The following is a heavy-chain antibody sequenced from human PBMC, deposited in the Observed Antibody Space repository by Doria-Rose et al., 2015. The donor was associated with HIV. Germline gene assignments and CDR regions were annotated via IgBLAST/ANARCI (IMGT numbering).Heavy chain of an antibody. CDR2: IFSDDES. V-gene: IGHV2-26*01. CDR1: GVSLSSPGMG. Sequence: QVTLKESGPVLVKPTETLTLTCTVSGVSLSSPGMGVSWIRQPPGKALEWLSNIFSDDESSYKTSLKSRLSISRGTSKSQVVLTMTDMDPVDTATYYCARIKSSRWYHKYYFDFWGQGNLVIVSA. J-gene: IGHJ4*02. CDR3: ARIKSSRWYHKYYFDF. D-gene: IGHD6-13*01.